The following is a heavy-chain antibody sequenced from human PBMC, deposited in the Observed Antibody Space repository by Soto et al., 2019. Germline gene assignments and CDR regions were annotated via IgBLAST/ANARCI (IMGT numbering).Heavy chain of an antibody. CDR2: ISTTDGKT. CDR1: GFPFSTYA. CDR3: ARGGVCGGDHYYTSMDV. J-gene: IGHJ6*02. Sequence: EVKLLESGGGLAQPGGSLRLSCEGSGFPFSTYAITWVRQAPGKGLEWVSAISTTDGKTYYAESVRGRVTISRDNSKNTVNLQMTSLRAEDTATYYCARGGVCGGDHYYTSMDVWGPGTTVTVSS. V-gene: IGHV3-23*01. D-gene: IGHD3-3*01.